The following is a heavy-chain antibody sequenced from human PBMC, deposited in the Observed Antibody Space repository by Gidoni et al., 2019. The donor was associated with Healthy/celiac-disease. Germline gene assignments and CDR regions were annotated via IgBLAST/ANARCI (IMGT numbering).Heavy chain of an antibody. J-gene: IGHJ3*02. CDR2: IYTSGST. Sequence: QVQLQESGPGLVKPSQTLSLTCTVSGGSISSGSYYWSWIRQPAGKGLEWIGRIYTSGSTNYNPSLKSRVTISVDTSKNQFSLKLSSVTAADTAVYYCARYTVVVAATRCDAFDIWGQGTMVTVSS. V-gene: IGHV4-61*02. CDR1: GGSISSGSYY. D-gene: IGHD2-15*01. CDR3: ARYTVVVAATRCDAFDI.